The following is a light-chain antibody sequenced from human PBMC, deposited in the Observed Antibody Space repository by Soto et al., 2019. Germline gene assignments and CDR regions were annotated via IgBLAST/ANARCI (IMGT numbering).Light chain of an antibody. V-gene: IGKV3-20*01. Sequence: EIVLTQSPGTLSLSPGERATLSCRASRSVSSSFLAWYQQKSGQAPRLLIYHASSRATGIPDRLSGSGSGTGFTLTISRLEPEDFALYFSQQYGSSPWTFGQGTKVDIK. CDR2: HAS. CDR3: QQYGSSPWT. CDR1: RSVSSSF. J-gene: IGKJ1*01.